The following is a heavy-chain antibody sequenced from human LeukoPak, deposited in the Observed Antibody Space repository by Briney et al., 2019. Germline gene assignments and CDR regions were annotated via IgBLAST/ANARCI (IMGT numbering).Heavy chain of an antibody. CDR1: GGSISSYY. D-gene: IGHD6-13*01. Sequence: SETLSLTCTVSGGSISSYYWSWIRQPAGKGLEWIGRIYTSGSTNYNPSLKSRVTISVDTSKNQFSLKLSSVTAADTAVYYCARMPIAAAGNAFDIWGQGTMVTVSS. CDR2: IYTSGST. V-gene: IGHV4-4*07. CDR3: ARMPIAAAGNAFDI. J-gene: IGHJ3*02.